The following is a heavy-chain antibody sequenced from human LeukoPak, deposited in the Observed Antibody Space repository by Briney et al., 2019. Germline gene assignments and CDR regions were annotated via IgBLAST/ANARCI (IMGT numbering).Heavy chain of an antibody. Sequence: ASVKVSCKASGYTFTSYGISWVRQAPGQGLEWMGGIIPIFGTANYAQKFQGRVTITADESTSTAYMELSSLRSEDTAVYYCARVRTRILFYPFDYWGQGTLVTVSS. CDR3: ARVRTRILFYPFDY. J-gene: IGHJ4*02. V-gene: IGHV1-69*13. CDR1: GYTFTSYG. D-gene: IGHD2-15*01. CDR2: IIPIFGTA.